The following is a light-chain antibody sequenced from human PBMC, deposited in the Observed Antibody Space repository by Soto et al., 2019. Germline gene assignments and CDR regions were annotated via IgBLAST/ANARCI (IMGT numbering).Light chain of an antibody. CDR1: SSDVGGYNY. J-gene: IGLJ3*02. V-gene: IGLV2-8*01. CDR2: EVT. Sequence: QSALTQPRSVSGSPGQSVTISCTGTSSDVGGYNYVSWYQQYPGRAPKLMIYEVTKRPSGVPDRFSGSKSGNTASLTVSGLQAEDEADYYCSSYAASNNFYFVFGGGTKVTVL. CDR3: SSYAASNNFYFV.